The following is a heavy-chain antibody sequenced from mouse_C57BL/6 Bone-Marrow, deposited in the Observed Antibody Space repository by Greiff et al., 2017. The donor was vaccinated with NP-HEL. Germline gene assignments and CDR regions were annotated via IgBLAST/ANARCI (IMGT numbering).Heavy chain of an antibody. CDR3: ARDYYSNSYAMDY. D-gene: IGHD2-5*01. J-gene: IGHJ4*01. V-gene: IGHV1-64*01. Sequence: QVQLQQPGAELVKPGASVKLSCKASGYTFTSYWMHWVKQRPGQGLEWIGMIHPNSGSTNYNEKFKSKATLTVDKSSSTAYMQLSSLTSEDSSVYYCARDYYSNSYAMDYWCQGTSVTVSS. CDR2: IHPNSGST. CDR1: GYTFTSYW.